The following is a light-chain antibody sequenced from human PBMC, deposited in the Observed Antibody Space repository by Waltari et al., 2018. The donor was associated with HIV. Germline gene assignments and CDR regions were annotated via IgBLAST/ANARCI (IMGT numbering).Light chain of an antibody. Sequence: DVQMTQSPSHLSASVGDTVVITCRASQNIDNWLAWYLQKPGRAPKLLLSRASILESGVSSRFSGSGSGTEFTLTIRSLQPDDIGTYYCQQYSTHYGFGQGTRVE. CDR1: QNIDNW. CDR3: QQYSTHYG. J-gene: IGKJ2*01. V-gene: IGKV1-5*03. CDR2: RAS.